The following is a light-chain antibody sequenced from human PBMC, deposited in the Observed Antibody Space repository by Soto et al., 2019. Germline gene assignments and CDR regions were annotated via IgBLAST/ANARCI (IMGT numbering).Light chain of an antibody. CDR2: LGD. J-gene: IGLJ1*01. CDR1: TSNIGTFY. CDR3: AAWDDNLNAYV. Sequence: QSVLTQPPSASSTPGQTVTLSCSGSTSNIGTFYVYWYQHLPGTAPQLLIYLGDQRASGVSDRFSGSKSGTSASLAINGLRSDDEADYYCAAWDDNLNAYVFGSGTKLTVL. V-gene: IGLV1-47*02.